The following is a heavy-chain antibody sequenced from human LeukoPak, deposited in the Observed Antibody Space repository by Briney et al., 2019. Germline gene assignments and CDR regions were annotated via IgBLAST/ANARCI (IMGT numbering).Heavy chain of an antibody. J-gene: IGHJ4*02. Sequence: GGSLRLSCAASGFTFSSYWMSWVRQAPGKGLEWVANMKPDGSEKYYVDSVKGRFTISRDSSKNSLYLQMNSLRAEDTAVYYCARDVTMIRRRSYFDYWGQGTLVTVSS. D-gene: IGHD3-22*01. CDR1: GFTFSSYW. V-gene: IGHV3-7*01. CDR2: MKPDGSEK. CDR3: ARDVTMIRRRSYFDY.